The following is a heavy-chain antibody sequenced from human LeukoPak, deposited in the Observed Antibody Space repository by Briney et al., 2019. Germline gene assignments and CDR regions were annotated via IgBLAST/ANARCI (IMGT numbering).Heavy chain of an antibody. Sequence: PSETLSLTCTVSGASVSGSAYYWGWIRQPPGKGLEWIGNIYYSGSTYYNESLESRVTISVDTSKNQFSLKLSSVTAADTAVYYCARAVEGGYSSSSWGYYYYMDVWGKGTTVTVSS. CDR2: IYYSGST. CDR1: GASVSGSAYY. D-gene: IGHD6-6*01. V-gene: IGHV4-39*07. J-gene: IGHJ6*03. CDR3: ARAVEGGYSSSSWGYYYYMDV.